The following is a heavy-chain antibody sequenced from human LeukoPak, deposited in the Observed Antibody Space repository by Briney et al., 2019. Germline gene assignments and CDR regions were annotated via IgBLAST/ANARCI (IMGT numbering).Heavy chain of an antibody. CDR3: ARGYGSGSYLY. V-gene: IGHV3-48*01. CDR1: GFTFSTYS. Sequence: GGSLRLSCAASGFTFSTYSMNWVRQAPGKGLEWVSYISGSSITIYYADSVKGRFTISRDSAKNSLYLQMNSLRAEDTALYYCARGYGSGSYLYWGQGTLVSVSS. CDR2: ISGSSITI. J-gene: IGHJ4*02. D-gene: IGHD3-10*01.